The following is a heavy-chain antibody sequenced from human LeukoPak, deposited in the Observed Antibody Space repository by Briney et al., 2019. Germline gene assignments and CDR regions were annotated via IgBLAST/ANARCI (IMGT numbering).Heavy chain of an antibody. CDR1: GFTFNNYG. D-gene: IGHD2/OR15-2a*01. CDR3: AKDGTSYYYIYY. J-gene: IGHJ4*02. CDR2: IRYDGSNT. Sequence: GGTLRLSCAASGFTFNNYGMHWVRQAPGKGLEWLAFIRYDGSNTYYADSVKGRFTVSRDDSKNTLYLQMNSLRGDDTAVYYCAKDGTSYYYIYYWGQGTLVTVSS. V-gene: IGHV3-30*02.